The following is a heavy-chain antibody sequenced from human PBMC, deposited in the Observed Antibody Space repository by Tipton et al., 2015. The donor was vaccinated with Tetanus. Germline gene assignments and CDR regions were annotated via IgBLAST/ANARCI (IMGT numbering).Heavy chain of an antibody. CDR1: GGSISSGGYS. CDR2: IYHSGST. J-gene: IGHJ4*02. Sequence: TLSLTCAVSGGSISSGGYSWSWIRQPPGKGLEWIGYIYHSGSTYYNPSLKSRVTISVDRSKNQFSLKLSSVTAADTAVYYCARGGEAASGYDRGYFDYWGQGTLVTVSS. D-gene: IGHD5-12*01. CDR3: ARGGEAASGYDRGYFDY. V-gene: IGHV4-30-2*01.